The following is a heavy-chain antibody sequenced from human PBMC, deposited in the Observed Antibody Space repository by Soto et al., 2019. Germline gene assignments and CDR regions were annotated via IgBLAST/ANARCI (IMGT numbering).Heavy chain of an antibody. CDR3: ARPTDYSGRTGYTLDAFNI. J-gene: IGHJ3*02. V-gene: IGHV4-59*12. CDR2: ISHSGST. CDR1: GGSISSYY. D-gene: IGHD3-9*01. Sequence: SETLSLTCSVSGGSISSYYWSWIRQPPGKTLEWIGYISHSGSTNYNPSLKSRFSRSIETSKKQFSLKQCYMPAADRAVYSCARPTDYSGRTGYTLDAFNIRGQGAMVT.